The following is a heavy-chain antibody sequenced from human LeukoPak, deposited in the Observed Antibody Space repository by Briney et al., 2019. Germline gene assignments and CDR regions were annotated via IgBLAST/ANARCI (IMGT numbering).Heavy chain of an antibody. V-gene: IGHV3-74*01. CDR3: ARDGVEFYNWFDP. D-gene: IGHD2-21*01. CDR1: GFTFTTFW. Sequence: GGSLRLSCATSGFTFTTFWMHWVRQAPGKGLVWVSRISNDGSSTNYADSVKGRFTTSRDNAKNTLYLQMNSLRAEDTAVYYCARDGVEFYNWFDPWGQGTLVTVSS. CDR2: ISNDGSST. J-gene: IGHJ5*02.